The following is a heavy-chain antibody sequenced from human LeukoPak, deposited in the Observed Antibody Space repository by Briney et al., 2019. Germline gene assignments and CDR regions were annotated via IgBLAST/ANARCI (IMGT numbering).Heavy chain of an antibody. J-gene: IGHJ6*02. D-gene: IGHD3-10*01. CDR1: GDSVSSNSAA. Sequence: SQTLSLTCAISGDSVSSNSAAWNWIRQSPSRGLEWLGRTYYRSKWYNDYAVSVKSRITINPDTSKNQFSLQLNSVTPEDTAVYYCARDNPLSRFPYYYYGMDVWGQGTTVTVSS. V-gene: IGHV6-1*01. CDR2: TYYRSKWYN. CDR3: ARDNPLSRFPYYYYGMDV.